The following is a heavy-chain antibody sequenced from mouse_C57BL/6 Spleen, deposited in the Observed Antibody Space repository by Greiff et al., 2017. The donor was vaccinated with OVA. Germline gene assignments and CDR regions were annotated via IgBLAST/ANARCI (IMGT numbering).Heavy chain of an antibody. CDR1: GFNIKNAY. J-gene: IGHJ2*01. D-gene: IGHD4-1*01. Sequence: VQLQQSGAELVRPGASVKLSCTASGFNIKNAYMHWVKQRPEQGLEWIGWIDPENGDTEYASKFQGKATITADTSSNTAYLQLSSLTSDDTAVYYCTSTGTIDYWGQGTTRTVSS. CDR3: TSTGTIDY. CDR2: IDPENGDT. V-gene: IGHV14-4*01.